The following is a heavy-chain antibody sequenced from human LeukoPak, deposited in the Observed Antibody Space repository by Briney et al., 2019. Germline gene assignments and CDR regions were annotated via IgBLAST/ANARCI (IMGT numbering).Heavy chain of an antibody. D-gene: IGHD3-22*01. V-gene: IGHV4-39*07. J-gene: IGHJ4*02. CDR3: ARINPDYYDSSGYQVFDY. CDR1: GGSISSSSYY. Sequence: SETLSLTCTVSGGSISSSSYYWGWIRQPPGKGLEWIGEINHSGSTNYNPSLKSRVTISVDTSKNQFSLKLSSVTAADTAVYYCARINPDYYDSSGYQVFDYWGQGTLVTVSS. CDR2: INHSGST.